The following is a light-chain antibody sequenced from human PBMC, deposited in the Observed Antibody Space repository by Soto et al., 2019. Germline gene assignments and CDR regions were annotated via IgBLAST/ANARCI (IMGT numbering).Light chain of an antibody. CDR2: KAS. J-gene: IGKJ1*01. CDR3: QHYNAYPWT. CDR1: QSISSW. Sequence: DIQMTQSPSTLSASVGDRVTITCRASQSISSWLAWYQQKPGKAPKLLIYKASSLETGVPLRFSGSGSGTEFTLTISSLQPDDIATYYCQHYNAYPWTFGQGTKVDIK. V-gene: IGKV1-5*03.